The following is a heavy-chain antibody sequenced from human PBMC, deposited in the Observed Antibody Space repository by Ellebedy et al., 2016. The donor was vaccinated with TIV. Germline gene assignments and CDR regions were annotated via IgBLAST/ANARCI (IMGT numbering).Heavy chain of an antibody. J-gene: IGHJ3*02. D-gene: IGHD5-18*01. CDR2: IYYSGST. V-gene: IGHV4-59*12. CDR1: GGSISSYY. Sequence: MPSETLSLTCTVSGGSISSYYWSWIRQPPGKGLEWIGYIYYSGSTNYNPSLKSRVTISVDTSKNQFSLKLSSVTAADTAVYYCARWDTAMVNAFDIWGQGTMVTVSS. CDR3: ARWDTAMVNAFDI.